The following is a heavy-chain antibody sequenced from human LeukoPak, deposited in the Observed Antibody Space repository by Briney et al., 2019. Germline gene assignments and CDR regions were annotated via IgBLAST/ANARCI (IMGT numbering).Heavy chain of an antibody. CDR1: GGSISSSSYY. D-gene: IGHD2-8*01. CDR3: ARRSCTKGVCHHFDY. J-gene: IGHJ4*02. V-gene: IGHV4-39*07. CDR2: IYYSGST. Sequence: SETLSLTCTVSGGSISSSSYYWGWIRQPPGKGLEWIGSIYYSGSTYYNPSLKSRVTISVDTSKNQFSLKLSSVTAADTAVYYCARRSCTKGVCHHFDYWGQGTLVTVSS.